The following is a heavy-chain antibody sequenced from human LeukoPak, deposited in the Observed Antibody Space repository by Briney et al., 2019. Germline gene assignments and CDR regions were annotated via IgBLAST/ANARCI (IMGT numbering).Heavy chain of an antibody. Sequence: SETLSLTCAVYGGSFSGYYWSWIRQPPAKGLDWIGEINHSGSTNYNPSLKSRVTISVDTSKNQFSLQLSSVTAADTAGYYCARGAVADIVLMVYAINWFDPWGQGTLVTVSS. CDR2: INHSGST. D-gene: IGHD2-8*01. CDR1: GGSFSGYY. V-gene: IGHV4-34*01. CDR3: ARGAVADIVLMVYAINWFDP. J-gene: IGHJ5*02.